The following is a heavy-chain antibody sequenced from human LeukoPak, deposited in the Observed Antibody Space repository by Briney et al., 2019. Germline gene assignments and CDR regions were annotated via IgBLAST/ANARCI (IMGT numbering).Heavy chain of an antibody. D-gene: IGHD6-13*01. CDR1: GGSISSGGYS. CDR2: IYHSGST. J-gene: IGHJ6*03. Sequence: ASETLSLTCAVSGGSISSGGYSWSWIRQPPGKGLEWIGYIYHSGSTYYNPSLKSRVTISVDRSKNQFSLKLSSVTAADTAVYYCARDPYSPYYMDVWGKGTTVTVSS. CDR3: ARDPYSPYYMDV. V-gene: IGHV4-30-2*01.